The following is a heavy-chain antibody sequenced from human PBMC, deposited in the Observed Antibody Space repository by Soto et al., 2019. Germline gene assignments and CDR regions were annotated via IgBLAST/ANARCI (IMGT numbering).Heavy chain of an antibody. CDR2: IWYDGSNK. J-gene: IGHJ4*02. D-gene: IGHD6-13*01. CDR1: GFTFSSYG. Sequence: QVQLVESGGGVVQPGRSLRLSCAASGFTFSSYGMHWVRQAPGKGLEWVAVIWYDGSNKYYADSVKGRFTISRDNSKNTLYLQMNSLRAEDTAVYYCARETGGIAGDYWGQGTLVIVSS. CDR3: ARETGGIAGDY. V-gene: IGHV3-33*01.